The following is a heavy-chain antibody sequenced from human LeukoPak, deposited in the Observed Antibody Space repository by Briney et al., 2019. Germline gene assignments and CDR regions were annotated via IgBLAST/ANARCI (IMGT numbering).Heavy chain of an antibody. Sequence: GGFLRLSCAASGFTFSSYGMHWVRQAPGKGLEWVAVIWYDGSNKYYADSVKGRFTISRDNSKNTLYLQMNSLRAEDTAVYYCARGTEYYYDSSGYFNWFDPWGQGTLVTVSS. J-gene: IGHJ5*02. CDR3: ARGTEYYYDSSGYFNWFDP. D-gene: IGHD3-22*01. CDR1: GFTFSSYG. V-gene: IGHV3-33*01. CDR2: IWYDGSNK.